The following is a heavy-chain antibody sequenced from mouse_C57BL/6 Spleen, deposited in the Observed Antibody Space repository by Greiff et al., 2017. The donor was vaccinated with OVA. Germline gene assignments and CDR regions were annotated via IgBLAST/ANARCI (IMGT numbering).Heavy chain of an antibody. J-gene: IGHJ2*01. D-gene: IGHD1-1*01. CDR3: TPSYYWFDY. CDR2: IDPENGDT. Sequence: EVKLMESGAELVRPGASVKLSCTASGFNIKDDYMHWVKQRPEQGLEWIGWIDPENGDTEYAPKFQGKATITADTSSNTDYLQLSSLTSEDAAVYYCTPSYYWFDYWGQGTTLTVSS. V-gene: IGHV14-4*01. CDR1: GFNIKDDY.